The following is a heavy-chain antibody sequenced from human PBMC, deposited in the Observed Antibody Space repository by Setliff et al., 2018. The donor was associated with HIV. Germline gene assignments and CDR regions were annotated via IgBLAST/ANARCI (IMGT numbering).Heavy chain of an antibody. J-gene: IGHJ4*02. V-gene: IGHV4-39*07. D-gene: IGHD1-26*01. CDR2: VYYSGGT. CDR3: AKDRSGSYRTFDY. CDR1: GASSIYF. Sequence: PSETLSLTCTVSGASSIYFWGWIRQPPGKGLEWIGSVYYSGGTYYNPSLKSRVTISMDTSKNQFSLKLNSVTAADTAVYYCAKDRSGSYRTFDYWGPGILVTVSS.